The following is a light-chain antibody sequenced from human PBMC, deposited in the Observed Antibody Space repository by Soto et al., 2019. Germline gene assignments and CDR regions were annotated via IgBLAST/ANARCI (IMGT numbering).Light chain of an antibody. Sequence: DIQMTQSPSSLSASVGDRVTITCQASQDIKKYLNWYQQRSGKAPKLLIYDASDLETGVPSRFSGSGSGTDFTLTISSLQAEDFATYYCQQYDNFPLTLGGGTKVDIK. CDR3: QQYDNFPLT. J-gene: IGKJ4*01. CDR1: QDIKKY. V-gene: IGKV1-33*01. CDR2: DAS.